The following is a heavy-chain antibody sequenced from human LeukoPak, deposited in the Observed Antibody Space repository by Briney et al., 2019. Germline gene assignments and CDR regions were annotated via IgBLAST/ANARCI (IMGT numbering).Heavy chain of an antibody. J-gene: IGHJ4*02. CDR3: AKDDSALWFGELSHYFNW. CDR2: IDYSGST. D-gene: IGHD3-10*01. Sequence: SETLSLTCSVSGDSISNFYWSWIRQPPGKGLEWIGYIDYSGSTSYNPSLKSRVTISIDTSKNQFSLRLNSVTAADTAVYYCAKDDSALWFGELSHYFNWWGQGTLVTVSS. V-gene: IGHV4-59*01. CDR1: GDSISNFY.